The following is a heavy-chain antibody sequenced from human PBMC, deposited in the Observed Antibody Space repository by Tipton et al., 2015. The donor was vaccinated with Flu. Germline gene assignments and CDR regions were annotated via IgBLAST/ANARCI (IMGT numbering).Heavy chain of an antibody. J-gene: IGHJ6*03. D-gene: IGHD2-2*01. CDR2: IYYSGST. Sequence: TLSLTCTVSGGSISSYYWSWIRQPPGKGLEWIGYIYYSGSTNYNPSLKSRVTISVDTSKNQFSLKLSSVTAADTAVYYCARVPAAGYYYYYMDVWGKGTTVTVSS. CDR1: GGSISSYY. CDR3: ARVPAAGYYYYYMDV. V-gene: IGHV4-59*12.